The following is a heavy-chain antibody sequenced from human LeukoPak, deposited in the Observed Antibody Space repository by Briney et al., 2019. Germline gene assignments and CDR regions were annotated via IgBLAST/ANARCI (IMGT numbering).Heavy chain of an antibody. V-gene: IGHV3-49*04. D-gene: IGHD1-14*01. CDR3: SRDLGTTETGDDY. J-gene: IGHJ4*02. Sequence: PGGSLRLSCATSGFTFGDYPMNWVRQRPGKGREGVGIIRSRTKGATTDYAASVKGRFTISRDDSKATVYLQMDSLKIEDTAVYYCSRDLGTTETGDDYWGQGTLVTVSS. CDR2: IRSRTKGATT. CDR1: GFTFGDYP.